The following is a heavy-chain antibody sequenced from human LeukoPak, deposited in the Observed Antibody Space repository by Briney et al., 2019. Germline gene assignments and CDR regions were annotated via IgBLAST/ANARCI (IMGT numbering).Heavy chain of an antibody. D-gene: IGHD3-10*01. CDR3: ARAQAQAYGSGSYYIPVISGSDY. Sequence: ASVKVSCKASGYTFTSYYMHWVRQAPGQGLEWMGVINPSGGSTSYAQKFQGRVTMTRDTSTSTVYMELSSLRSEDTAVYYCARAQAQAYGSGSYYIPVISGSDYWGQGTLVTVSS. CDR2: INPSGGST. V-gene: IGHV1-46*01. J-gene: IGHJ4*02. CDR1: GYTFTSYY.